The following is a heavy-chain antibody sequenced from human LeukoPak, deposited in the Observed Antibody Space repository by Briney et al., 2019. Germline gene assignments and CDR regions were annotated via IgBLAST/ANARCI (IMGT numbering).Heavy chain of an antibody. CDR2: IYSGGST. V-gene: IGHV3-53*01. Sequence: SGGSLRLSCAASGFTVSSNYMSWVRQAPGKGLEWVSVIYSGGSTYYADSVKGRFTISRDNSKNTLYLQMNGLRAEDTAVYYRARDYYDSSGPEPAFDIWGQGTMVTVSS. J-gene: IGHJ3*02. D-gene: IGHD3-22*01. CDR3: ARDYYDSSGPEPAFDI. CDR1: GFTVSSNY.